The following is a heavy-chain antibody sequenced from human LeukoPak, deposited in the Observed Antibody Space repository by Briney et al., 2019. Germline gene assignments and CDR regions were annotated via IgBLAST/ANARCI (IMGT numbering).Heavy chain of an antibody. CDR3: ARRYSSNWFDP. CDR2: INAGNGNT. Sequence: ASVKVSCKASGYTFTSYAMHWVRQAPGQRLEWMEWINAGNGNTKYSQKFQGRVTITRDTSASTAYMELSSLRSEDTAVYYCARRYSSNWFDPWGQGTLVTVSS. D-gene: IGHD6-13*01. V-gene: IGHV1-3*01. J-gene: IGHJ5*02. CDR1: GYTFTSYA.